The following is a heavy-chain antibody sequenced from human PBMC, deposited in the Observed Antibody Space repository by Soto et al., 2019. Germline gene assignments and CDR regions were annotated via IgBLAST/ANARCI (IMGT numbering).Heavy chain of an antibody. CDR3: ATDLLRNYYDSSGPFDY. Sequence: ASVKVSCKASGGTFSSYAISWVRQAPGQGLEWMGGIIPILGIANYAQKFQGRVTITADKSTSTAYMELSSLRSEDTAVYYCATDLLRNYYDSSGPFDYWGQGTLVTVSS. J-gene: IGHJ4*02. CDR1: GGTFSSYA. CDR2: IIPILGIA. V-gene: IGHV1-69*10. D-gene: IGHD3-22*01.